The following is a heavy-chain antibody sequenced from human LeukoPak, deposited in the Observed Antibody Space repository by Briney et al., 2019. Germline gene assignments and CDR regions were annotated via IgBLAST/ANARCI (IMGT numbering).Heavy chain of an antibody. D-gene: IGHD4-17*01. J-gene: IGHJ3*02. Sequence: PGGSLRLSCAASGFTFSAYGMIWVRQTPGKGPEWVSGISDGGGGTYYADSVKGRFTISRDNSKNTLYLQMNSLRAEDTAVYYCAKGLTKYGDYVGTSGAFDIWGQGTMVTVSS. CDR1: GFTFSAYG. CDR3: AKGLTKYGDYVGTSGAFDI. V-gene: IGHV3-23*01. CDR2: ISDGGGGT.